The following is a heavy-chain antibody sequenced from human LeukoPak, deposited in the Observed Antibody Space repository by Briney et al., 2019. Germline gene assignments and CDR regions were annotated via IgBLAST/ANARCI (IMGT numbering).Heavy chain of an antibody. Sequence: PGGSLRLSCAASGFTFSNYAMSWVRQAPGKGLEWVSAISNGGSSAYYADSVQGRFTISRDNSKNTLYLQMNSLRAEDTAVYYCARVGGCSSTSCHRRDYWGQGTLVTVSS. D-gene: IGHD2-2*02. J-gene: IGHJ4*02. V-gene: IGHV3-23*01. CDR1: GFTFSNYA. CDR2: ISNGGSSA. CDR3: ARVGGCSSTSCHRRDY.